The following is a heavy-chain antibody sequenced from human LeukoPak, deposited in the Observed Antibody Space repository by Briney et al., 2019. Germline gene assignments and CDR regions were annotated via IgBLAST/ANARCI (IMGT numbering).Heavy chain of an antibody. CDR3: ASGSYEEFGNYDFWSGYTMDV. Sequence: ASVTVSFKCSGGTVSSYASSWVRQGPGPGLEWMGGIIPIFGTANYAQKFEGRVTITADESTSTAYMELSSLRSEDTAVYYCASGSYEEFGNYDFWSGYTMDVWGQGTTVTVSS. D-gene: IGHD3-3*01. J-gene: IGHJ6*02. CDR2: IIPIFGTA. CDR1: GGTVSSYA. V-gene: IGHV1-69*01.